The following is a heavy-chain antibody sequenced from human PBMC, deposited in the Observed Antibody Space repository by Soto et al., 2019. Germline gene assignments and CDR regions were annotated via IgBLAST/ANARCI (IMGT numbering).Heavy chain of an antibody. V-gene: IGHV2-5*02. Sequence: QITLNESGPTVVRPTETLTLTCRFSGFSLTTSGVGVGWIRQSPGKAPEGLALIYWDDDKRYRASLKSRLTLHKDTSKNQVVLTVSDLDPQDTATYYCAHRVLRTVFGLVTTTAIYFDFWGQGNPVAVSS. CDR3: AHRVLRTVFGLVTTTAIYFDF. CDR1: GFSLTTSGVG. J-gene: IGHJ4*02. D-gene: IGHD3-3*01. CDR2: IYWDDDK.